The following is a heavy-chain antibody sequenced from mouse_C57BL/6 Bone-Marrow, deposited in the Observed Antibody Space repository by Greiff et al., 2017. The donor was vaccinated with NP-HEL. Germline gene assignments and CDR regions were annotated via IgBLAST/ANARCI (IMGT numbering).Heavy chain of an antibody. CDR1: GFTFSSYG. V-gene: IGHV5-6*01. D-gene: IGHD2-2*01. Sequence: EVKLVESGGDLVKPGGSLKLSCAASGFTFSSYGMSWVRQTPDKRLEWVATISSGGSYTYYPDSVKERITISRDNAKNTLYLQMSSLKSEDTAMYYCARLEVTDYWGQGTTLTVSS. CDR3: ARLEVTDY. CDR2: ISSGGSYT. J-gene: IGHJ2*01.